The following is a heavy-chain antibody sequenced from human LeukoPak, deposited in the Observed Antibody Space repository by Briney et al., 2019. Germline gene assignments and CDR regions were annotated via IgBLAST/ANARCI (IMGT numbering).Heavy chain of an antibody. J-gene: IGHJ4*02. D-gene: IGHD3-16*01. V-gene: IGHV4-4*07. CDR3: ARGGYGKFDY. CDR1: GDSMNSYY. CDR2: IYTSGNT. Sequence: PSETLSLTCTVSGDSMNSYYWSWIRQPAGKGLEWIGRIYTSGNTNYNPSLKSRVTMSVDTSKNQFSLKLSSVTAADTAVYYCARGGYGKFDYWGQGTLVSVSS.